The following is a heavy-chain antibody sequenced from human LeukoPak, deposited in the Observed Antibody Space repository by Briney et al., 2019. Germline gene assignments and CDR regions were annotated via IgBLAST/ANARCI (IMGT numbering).Heavy chain of an antibody. V-gene: IGHV3-73*01. J-gene: IGHJ5*02. CDR2: IRSKTYSYAT. CDR1: GFTFSGSG. Sequence: GGSLRLSCAASGFTFSGSGMHWVRQASGKGLEWVGRIRSKTYSYATAYAASVKGRFTISRDDSKNTAYLQMNSLKTEDAAVYYCTRQSGNRGFDPWGQGTLVTVSS. CDR3: TRQSGNRGFDP. D-gene: IGHD1-26*01.